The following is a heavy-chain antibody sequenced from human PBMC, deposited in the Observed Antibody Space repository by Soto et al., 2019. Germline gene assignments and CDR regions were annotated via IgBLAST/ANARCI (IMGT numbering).Heavy chain of an antibody. Sequence: LRLSCAACGIPFSSTDMTWVRHAPGKGLEWVSNISGSGGRTYYADSVKGRFTISRDNSKNTLYLQMNSLRAEDTAVYYCAKIAEAVAGTVYGYWGQGTLVTVSS. CDR2: ISGSGGRT. CDR1: GIPFSSTD. D-gene: IGHD6-19*01. CDR3: AKIAEAVAGTVYGY. V-gene: IGHV3-23*01. J-gene: IGHJ4*02.